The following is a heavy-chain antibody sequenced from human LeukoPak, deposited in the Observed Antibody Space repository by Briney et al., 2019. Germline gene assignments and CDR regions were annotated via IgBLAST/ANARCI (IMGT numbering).Heavy chain of an antibody. V-gene: IGHV3-66*01. D-gene: IGHD1-14*01. CDR2: IYSGGST. Sequence: GGSLRLSCAASGFTVSSNYMSWVRQAPGKGLEWVSVIYSGGSTYYADSVKGRFTISRDNSKNTLYLQMNSLRAEDTAVYYCARGITARGLNWFDPWGQGTLVTVSS. CDR1: GFTVSSNY. J-gene: IGHJ5*02. CDR3: ARGITARGLNWFDP.